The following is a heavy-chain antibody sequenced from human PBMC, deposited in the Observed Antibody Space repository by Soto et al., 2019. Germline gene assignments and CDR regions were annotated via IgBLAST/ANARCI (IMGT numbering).Heavy chain of an antibody. CDR2: ISAYNGNT. V-gene: IGHV1-18*01. CDR1: GYTFTSYG. CDR3: ARGLSYFDY. Sequence: ASVKVSCKASGYTFTSYGISWVRQAPGQGLEWMGWISAYNGNTKYAKKLQGRVTMTKDTSTRKDYMELRRLRYEETAVYFCARGLSYFDYWGQGTPVTVSS. J-gene: IGHJ4*02.